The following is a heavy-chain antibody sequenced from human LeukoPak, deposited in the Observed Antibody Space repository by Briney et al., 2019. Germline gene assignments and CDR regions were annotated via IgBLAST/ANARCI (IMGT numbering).Heavy chain of an antibody. CDR2: IIPIFGTA. CDR1: GYTFTSYG. D-gene: IGHD2-2*01. CDR3: ASRKDIVVVPAAINYYYYMDV. V-gene: IGHV1-69*13. Sequence: SVKVSCKASGYTFTSYGISWVRQAPGQGLEWMGGIIPIFGTANYAQKFQGRVTITADESTSTAYMELSSLRSEATAVYYCASRKDIVVVPAAINYYYYMDVWGKGTTVTVSS. J-gene: IGHJ6*03.